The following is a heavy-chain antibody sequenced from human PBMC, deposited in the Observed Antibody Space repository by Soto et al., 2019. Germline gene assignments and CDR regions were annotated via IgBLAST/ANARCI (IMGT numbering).Heavy chain of an antibody. CDR3: AKVVVAATRHTDFES. D-gene: IGHD2-15*01. V-gene: IGHV4-39*02. CDR1: GGSINSNNYY. CDR2: IYYDGST. J-gene: IGHJ4*02. Sequence: PSETLSLTCTVSGGSINSNNYYWAWIRQPPGKGLAWIASIYYDGSTYYNPSLKSRVSISVDTSKTHFSLKLSSATAADTAVYYCAKVVVAATRHTDFESWGQGTLVTVSS.